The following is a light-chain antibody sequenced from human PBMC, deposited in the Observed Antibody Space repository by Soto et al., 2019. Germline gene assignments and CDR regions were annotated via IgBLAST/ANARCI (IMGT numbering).Light chain of an antibody. J-gene: IGLJ2*01. CDR2: RDD. CDR3: AACDDSLRAPV. CDR1: SSNIGSNY. V-gene: IGLV1-47*01. Sequence: QAVVTQPPSASATPGQRITISCFGSSSNIGSNYGYWYQQLPGTAPKLLISRDDERPSGVPDRFSGSKSGTSASLAISGVRSEDEADYFCAACDDSLRAPVFGGGTKLTVL.